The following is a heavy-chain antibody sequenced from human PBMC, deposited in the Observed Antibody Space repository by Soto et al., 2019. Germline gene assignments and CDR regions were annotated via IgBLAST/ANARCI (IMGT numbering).Heavy chain of an antibody. CDR2: IWYDGSNK. Sequence: GGSLRLSCAASGFTFSSYGMHWVRQAPGKGLEWVAVIWYDGSNKYYADSVKGRFTISRDNSKNTLYLQMNSLRAEDTAVYYCARDNTRSHSYYYGMDVWGQETTVTVSS. V-gene: IGHV3-33*01. CDR3: ARDNTRSHSYYYGMDV. J-gene: IGHJ6*02. CDR1: GFTFSSYG.